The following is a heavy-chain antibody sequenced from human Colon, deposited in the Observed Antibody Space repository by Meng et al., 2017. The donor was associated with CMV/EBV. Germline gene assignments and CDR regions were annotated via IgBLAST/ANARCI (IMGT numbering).Heavy chain of an antibody. V-gene: IGHV4-34*01. Sequence: QLQLQLWGPGPLKPSGSLSLTCAVYSAFSGYYWSWIRQAPGKGLEWIGEINHSGSTSYNPSLKSRVTISVDMSKNQFSLKLSSVTAADTAVYYCAHGSSIATTYWGQGTLVTVSS. CDR3: AHGSSIATTY. CDR1: SAFSGYY. J-gene: IGHJ4*02. CDR2: INHSGST. D-gene: IGHD5-24*01.